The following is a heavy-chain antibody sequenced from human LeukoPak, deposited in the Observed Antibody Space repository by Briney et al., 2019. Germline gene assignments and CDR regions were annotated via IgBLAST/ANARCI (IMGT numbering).Heavy chain of an antibody. V-gene: IGHV4-34*01. Sequence: SETLSLTCAVYGGSFSGYYWSWIRQPPGKGLEWIGEINHSGSTNYNPSLKSRVTISVDTSKNQFSLKLSSVTAADTAVYYCARSLSNNGWFDPWGQGTLVTVSS. D-gene: IGHD1-14*01. CDR1: GGSFSGYY. J-gene: IGHJ5*02. CDR2: INHSGST. CDR3: ARSLSNNGWFDP.